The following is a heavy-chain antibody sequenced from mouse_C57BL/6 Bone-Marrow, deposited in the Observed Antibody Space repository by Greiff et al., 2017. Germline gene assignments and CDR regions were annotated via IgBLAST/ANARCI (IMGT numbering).Heavy chain of an antibody. CDR1: GYTFTSYW. CDR3: ARSYAMDY. V-gene: IGHV1-69*01. J-gene: IGHJ4*01. CDR2: IVPSDSYT. Sequence: VQLQQPGAELVMPGASVKLSCKASGYTFTSYWMHWVKQRPGQGLEWLGEIVPSDSYTNYNQKFKGKSTLTVDKSSRTAYMLLSSLTSEDSAVYYCARSYAMDYWGQGTSVTVSS.